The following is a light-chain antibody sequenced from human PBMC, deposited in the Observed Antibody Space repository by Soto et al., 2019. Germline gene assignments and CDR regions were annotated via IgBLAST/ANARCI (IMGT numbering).Light chain of an antibody. CDR3: SSYTSSSTLEV. CDR1: SSDVGGYNY. J-gene: IGLJ1*01. CDR2: DVT. Sequence: QSALTQPASVSGSPGQSITISCTGTSSDVGGYNYVSWYQQHPGKAPKLIIYDVTSRPSGVSNRFSGSKSGNTASLTISGLQAEDEADYYCSSYTSSSTLEVFGTGTKVTVL. V-gene: IGLV2-14*01.